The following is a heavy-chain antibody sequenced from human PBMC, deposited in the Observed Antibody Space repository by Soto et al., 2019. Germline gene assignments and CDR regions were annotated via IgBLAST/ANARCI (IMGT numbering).Heavy chain of an antibody. Sequence: SLRLSCSASGFTFSNYWISWVRQAPGKGLEWVANIKQDGSEKLYVDSVKGRFTISGDNAKKLLYLQMNSLRADDTAVYYCARYLASGPIDYWGQGTLVTVSS. V-gene: IGHV3-7*04. D-gene: IGHD6-6*01. CDR2: IKQDGSEK. J-gene: IGHJ4*02. CDR1: GFTFSNYW. CDR3: ARYLASGPIDY.